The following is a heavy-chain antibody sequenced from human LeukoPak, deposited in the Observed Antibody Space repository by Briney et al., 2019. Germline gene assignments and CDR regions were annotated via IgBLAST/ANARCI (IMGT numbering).Heavy chain of an antibody. CDR2: INHSGST. V-gene: IGHV4-34*01. Sequence: SETLSLTCAVYDGSFSDYYWSWIRQPPGKGLEWIGEINHSGSTNYNPSLKSRVTISLDTSKSQFSLKVRYVTAADTAVYYCARTGNPATGDYWGQGTLVTVSS. CDR3: ARTGNPATGDY. D-gene: IGHD1-1*01. J-gene: IGHJ4*02. CDR1: DGSFSDYY.